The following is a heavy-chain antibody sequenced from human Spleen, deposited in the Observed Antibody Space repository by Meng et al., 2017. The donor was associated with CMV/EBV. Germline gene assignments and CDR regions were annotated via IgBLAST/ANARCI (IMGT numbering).Heavy chain of an antibody. CDR3: ARACGEYCSSATCYKGRWFDP. J-gene: IGHJ5*02. CDR2: IYYSGGT. V-gene: IGHV4-39*07. CDR1: RRSH. Sequence: RRSHWAWIRQPPGKGLKWIGSIYYSGGTYSSPSLKSRVTIAVDTSKNQFSLKLDSVTAADTAVYYCARACGEYCSSATCYKGRWFDPWGQGTLVTVSS. D-gene: IGHD2-2*02.